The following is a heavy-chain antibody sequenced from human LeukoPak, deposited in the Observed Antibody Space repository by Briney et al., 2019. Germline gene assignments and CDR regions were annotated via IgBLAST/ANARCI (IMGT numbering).Heavy chain of an antibody. V-gene: IGHV3-74*01. CDR1: GFTFDDYA. CDR3: VVDFQYNCP. Sequence: GGSLRLSCAASGFTFDDYAMHWVRRAPGKGLMWVSGINTDGRTAVYADSVKGRFTISRDNAKNTLYLQLNSLRTEDTAVYYCVVDFQYNCPWGRGTLVTVSS. D-gene: IGHD1-14*01. CDR2: INTDGRTA. J-gene: IGHJ5*02.